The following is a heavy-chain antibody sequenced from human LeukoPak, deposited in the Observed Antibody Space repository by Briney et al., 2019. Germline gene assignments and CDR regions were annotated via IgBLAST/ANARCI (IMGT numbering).Heavy chain of an antibody. CDR2: IYYSGST. D-gene: IGHD3-9*01. J-gene: IGHJ4*02. V-gene: IGHV4-31*11. CDR1: GGSISSGGYS. CDR3: AREKTYYDILTGYYPYYFDY. Sequence: PSETLSLTCAVSGGSISSGGYSWSWIRQHPGKCLEWIGYIYYSGSTHYNPSLKSRVTISVDTYKNQFSLKLSSVTAADTAVYYCAREKTYYDILTGYYPYYFDYWGQGTLVTVSS.